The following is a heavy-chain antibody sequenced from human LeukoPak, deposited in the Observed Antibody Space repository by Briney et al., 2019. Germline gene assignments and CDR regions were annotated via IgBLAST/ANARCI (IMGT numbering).Heavy chain of an antibody. J-gene: IGHJ3*02. CDR2: ISSSSSYI. Sequence: GGSLRLSCAASGFTFSSYSMNWVRQAPGKGLEWVSSISSSSSYIYYADSVKGRFTISRDNAKNSLYLQMNSLRAEDTAVYYCARELRGLNSSGWADAFDIWGQGTMVTVSS. V-gene: IGHV3-21*01. CDR3: ARELRGLNSSGWADAFDI. D-gene: IGHD6-19*01. CDR1: GFTFSSYS.